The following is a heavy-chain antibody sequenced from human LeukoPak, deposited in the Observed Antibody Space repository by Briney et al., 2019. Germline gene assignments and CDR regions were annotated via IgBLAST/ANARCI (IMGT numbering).Heavy chain of an antibody. D-gene: IGHD6-25*01. Sequence: SETLSLTCTVSGGSISSGGYYWSWIRQHPGKGLEWIGYIYYSGSTYYNPSLKSRVTISVDTSKNQFSLKLSSATAADTAVYYCARGQRDRRAFDIWGQGTMVTVSS. CDR2: IYYSGST. CDR1: GGSISSGGYY. CDR3: ARGQRDRRAFDI. J-gene: IGHJ3*02. V-gene: IGHV4-31*03.